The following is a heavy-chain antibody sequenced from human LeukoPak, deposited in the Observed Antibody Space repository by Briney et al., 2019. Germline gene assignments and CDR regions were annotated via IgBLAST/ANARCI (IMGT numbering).Heavy chain of an antibody. J-gene: IGHJ5*02. CDR3: ARSGGPGTYHQLRYNWFDP. Sequence: GGSLRLSCAASGFTFSSYAMSWVRQAPGKVLEWVSSITGSGGSTYYADSVKGRFTISRDNSKNTLYLQMNSLRGEDTAVYYCARSGGPGTYHQLRYNWFDPWGQGTLVTVSS. D-gene: IGHD3-10*01. CDR1: GFTFSSYA. V-gene: IGHV3-23*01. CDR2: ITGSGGST.